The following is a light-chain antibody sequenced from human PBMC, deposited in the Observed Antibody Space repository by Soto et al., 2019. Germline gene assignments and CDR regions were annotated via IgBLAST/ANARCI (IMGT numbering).Light chain of an antibody. CDR2: GAS. Sequence: EILMTQSPDTLSLSPGERATLSGRAAQSVGTRLAWYQHKTGQAPRLLISGASTRAPGFPARFSGSGSGTDFTLTISSLQSEDFAVYYCQQYNNWPWTFGQGTRWIS. CDR3: QQYNNWPWT. J-gene: IGKJ1*01. CDR1: QSVGTR. V-gene: IGKV3-15*01.